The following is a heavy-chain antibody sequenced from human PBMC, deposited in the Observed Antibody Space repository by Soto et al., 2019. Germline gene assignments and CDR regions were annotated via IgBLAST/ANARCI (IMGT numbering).Heavy chain of an antibody. V-gene: IGHV4-31*03. CDR3: ASYLGSVGFDY. CDR2: IYYDGRS. Sequence: PSETLSLTCTVSGGSISNGDYFWSWIRQHPGKGLEWIGYIYYDGRSYNNPSLKSRATLSVDTSKNQFSLKLISMTAADTAVYYCASYLGSVGFDYWGQGTLVTVSS. CDR1: GGSISNGDYF. J-gene: IGHJ4*02. D-gene: IGHD3-10*01.